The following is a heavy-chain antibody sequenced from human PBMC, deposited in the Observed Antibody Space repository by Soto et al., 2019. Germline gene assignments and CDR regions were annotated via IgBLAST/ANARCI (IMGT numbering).Heavy chain of an antibody. CDR2: INPSGGST. CDR3: ARAFDYYDRSGYFGFDI. Sequence: ASVKVSCKASGYTFTRNYMHWVRQAPGQGPEWMGIINPSGGSTTYAQKFQGRVTMTRDTSTSTVYMELSSLRSEDTAVYYCARAFDYYDRSGYFGFDIWGQGTMVTVS. D-gene: IGHD3-22*01. CDR1: GYTFTRNY. J-gene: IGHJ3*02. V-gene: IGHV1-46*01.